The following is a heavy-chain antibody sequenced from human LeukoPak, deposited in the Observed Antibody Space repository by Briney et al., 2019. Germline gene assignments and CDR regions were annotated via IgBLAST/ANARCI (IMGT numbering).Heavy chain of an antibody. D-gene: IGHD6-6*01. Sequence: SETLSLTCTVSGGSISSSSYYWGWIRQPPGKGLEWIGSIYYSGSTYYNPSLKSRVTISVDTSKNQFSLKLSSVTAADTAVYYCARHRRYSSSSDFDYWGQGTLVTVSS. CDR1: GGSISSSSYY. CDR3: ARHRRYSSSSDFDY. J-gene: IGHJ4*02. V-gene: IGHV4-39*07. CDR2: IYYSGST.